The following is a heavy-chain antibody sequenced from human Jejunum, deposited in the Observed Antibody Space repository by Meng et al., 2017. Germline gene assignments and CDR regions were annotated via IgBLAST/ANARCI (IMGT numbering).Heavy chain of an antibody. D-gene: IGHD4/OR15-4a*01. CDR1: GFTSGDYA. J-gene: IGHJ6*02. Sequence: GGSLRLSCTASGFTSGDYALSWIRQAPGKGLEWVGFIRSERYGGTTEYAASVKDRFTISRDDSKSIAYLEMNRLRIEDSAMYYCTRQWNFGAEDHYNGMDVWGQGTTVTVSS. CDR2: IRSERYGGTT. CDR3: TRQWNFGAEDHYNGMDV. V-gene: IGHV3-49*03.